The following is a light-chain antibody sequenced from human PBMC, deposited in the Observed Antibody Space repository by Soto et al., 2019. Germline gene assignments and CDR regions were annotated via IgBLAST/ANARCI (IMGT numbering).Light chain of an antibody. V-gene: IGLV1-40*01. CDR1: SSNIGAGYD. Sequence: QSVLTQPPSVSGAPGQRVTISCTGSSSNIGAGYDVHWYQQLPGTAPKLLIYGNSNRPSGVPDRFSGSKSGTSASLAITGLQAEDEADYYCQSYDSSLSASDVVFGGVTKLTVL. CDR2: GNS. J-gene: IGLJ2*01. CDR3: QSYDSSLSASDVV.